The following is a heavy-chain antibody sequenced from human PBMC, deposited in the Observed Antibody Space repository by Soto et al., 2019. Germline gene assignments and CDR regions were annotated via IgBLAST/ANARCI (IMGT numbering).Heavy chain of an antibody. V-gene: IGHV1-69*13. Sequence: SVKVSCKASGGTFSSYAISWVRQAPGQGLEWMGGIIPIFGTANYAQTFQGRVTINADESTSTAYMELRSLRSEDTAVYYCASSTYTGSYYEGNWFDTLGPGTLLTVSS. CDR1: GGTFSSYA. CDR3: ASSTYTGSYYEGNWFDT. CDR2: IIPIFGTA. D-gene: IGHD1-26*01. J-gene: IGHJ5*02.